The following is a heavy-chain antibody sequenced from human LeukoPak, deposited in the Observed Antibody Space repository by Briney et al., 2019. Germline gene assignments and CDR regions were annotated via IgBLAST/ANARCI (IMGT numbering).Heavy chain of an antibody. CDR3: AKPPYYIAATGSEDY. CDR2: VNGDGSST. Sequence: GGSLRLSCAASGFTFSNYAMSWVRQAPGKGLVWVSRVNGDGSSTNYADSVKGRFTISRDNAKNTLYLQMNSLRAEDTAVYYCAKPPYYIAATGSEDYWGQGTLVTVSS. V-gene: IGHV3-23*01. D-gene: IGHD6-13*01. CDR1: GFTFSNYA. J-gene: IGHJ4*02.